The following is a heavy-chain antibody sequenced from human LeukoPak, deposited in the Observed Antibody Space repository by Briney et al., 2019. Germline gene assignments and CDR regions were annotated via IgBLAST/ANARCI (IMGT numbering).Heavy chain of an antibody. V-gene: IGHV3-7*01. CDR3: ASGLRGYSGYDPLSTYYYYYMDV. D-gene: IGHD5-12*01. J-gene: IGHJ6*03. CDR1: GFTFSSYG. Sequence: GGSLRLPCAASGFTFSSYGMSWVRQAPGKGLEWVANIEQDGSEKYYVDSVKGRFTISRDNAKNSLYLQMNSLRAEDTAVYYCASGLRGYSGYDPLSTYYYYYMDVWGKGTTVTVSS. CDR2: IEQDGSEK.